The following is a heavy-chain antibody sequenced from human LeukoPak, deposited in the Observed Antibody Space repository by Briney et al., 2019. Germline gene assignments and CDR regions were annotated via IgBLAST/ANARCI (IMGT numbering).Heavy chain of an antibody. CDR3: ALWELADY. CDR2: ISSSGSTI. D-gene: IGHD1-26*01. J-gene: IGHJ4*02. CDR1: GFTFSSYE. V-gene: IGHV3-48*03. Sequence: GGSLRLSCAASGFTFSSYEMNWVRQAPGKGLEGVSYISSSGSTIYYADSVKGRFTISRDDAKNSLYLQMNSLRAEDTAVYYCALWELADYWGQGTLVTVSS.